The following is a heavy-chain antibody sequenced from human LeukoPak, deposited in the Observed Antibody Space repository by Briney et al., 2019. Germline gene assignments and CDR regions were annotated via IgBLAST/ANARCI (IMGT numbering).Heavy chain of an antibody. CDR2: ISGSGGST. J-gene: IGHJ4*02. V-gene: IGHV3-23*01. D-gene: IGHD3-10*01. CDR1: GFTFSSYA. Sequence: PGGSLRLSCAASGFTFSSYAMSWVRQAPGEGLEWVSAISGSGGSTYYADSVKGRFTISRDNSKNTLYLQMNSLRAEDTAVYYCAKEKVTMVRGVIKFYYFDYWGQGTLVTVSS. CDR3: AKEKVTMVRGVIKFYYFDY.